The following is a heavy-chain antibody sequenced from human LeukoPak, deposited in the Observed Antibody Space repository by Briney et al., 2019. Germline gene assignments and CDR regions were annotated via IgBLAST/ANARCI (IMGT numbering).Heavy chain of an antibody. CDR2: FYSGGTT. CDR1: GFNVRSKY. D-gene: IGHD3/OR15-3a*01. CDR3: ARVSFGPASEWFDP. J-gene: IGHJ5*02. Sequence: PGGSLRLSCAASGFNVRSKYMSWVRQAPGKGLECVSVFYSGGTTAYADSVQGRFTGSIDNSNNTLYLQMSSLRGEDTAVYYCARVSFGPASEWFDPWGQGTLVTVSS. V-gene: IGHV3-53*01.